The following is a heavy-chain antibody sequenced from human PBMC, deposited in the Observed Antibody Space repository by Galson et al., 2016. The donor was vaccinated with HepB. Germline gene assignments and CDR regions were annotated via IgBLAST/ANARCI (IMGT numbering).Heavy chain of an antibody. D-gene: IGHD2-8*01. CDR3: ARIKGYCTNSVCYGEIDL. J-gene: IGHJ4*02. Sequence: SLRLSCAASEFKFSDYGMHWVRQTPGRGLEWMAVIWNDGSERSYADSAKGRFTISRDNSKNTLHLQMNNLRVEDTAVYYCARIKGYCTNSVCYGEIDLWGQGTLVSVSS. CDR2: IWNDGSER. CDR1: EFKFSDYG. V-gene: IGHV3-33*01.